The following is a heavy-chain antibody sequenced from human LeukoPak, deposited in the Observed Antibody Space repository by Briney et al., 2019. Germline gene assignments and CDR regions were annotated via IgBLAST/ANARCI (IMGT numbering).Heavy chain of an antibody. CDR3: ARVVRGAVTSNCFDP. D-gene: IGHD4-17*01. CDR1: GGSINDYY. V-gene: IGHV4-59*01. Sequence: SETLSLTCTVSGGSINDYYWTWIRQAPGKGLEWLGYISNSGTTDYGPSLKSRVTMSVDTSKNEFSLKVTSVTAADTAMYYCARVVRGAVTSNCFDPWGQGTLVTVSS. CDR2: ISNSGTT. J-gene: IGHJ5*02.